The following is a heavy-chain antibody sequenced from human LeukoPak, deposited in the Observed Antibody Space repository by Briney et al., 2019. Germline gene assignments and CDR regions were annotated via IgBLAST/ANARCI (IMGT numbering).Heavy chain of an antibody. CDR2: ISDSGGST. D-gene: IGHD1/OR15-1a*01. CDR3: ARTWNTLDY. CDR1: GFTFSSHA. J-gene: IGHJ4*02. V-gene: IGHV3-23*01. Sequence: GGSLRLSCAASGFTFSSHAMSWVRQAPGKGLEWVSVISDSGGSTYYADSVKGRSTISRDNSKNTLYLQMNSLRAEDTAVYYCARTWNTLDYWGQGTLVTVSS.